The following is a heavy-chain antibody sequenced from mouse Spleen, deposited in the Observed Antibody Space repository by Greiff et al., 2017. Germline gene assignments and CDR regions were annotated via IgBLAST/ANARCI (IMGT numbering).Heavy chain of an antibody. D-gene: IGHD2-2*01. CDR2: INPSTGGT. V-gene: IGHV1-42*01. CDR3: ARSGYGYDGAWFAY. J-gene: IGHJ3*01. CDR1: GYSFTGYY. Sequence: VQLKESGPELVKPGASVKISCKASGYSFTGYYMNWVKQSPEKSLEWIGEINPSTGGTTYNQKFKAKATLTVDKSSSTAYMQLKSLTSEDSAVYYCARSGYGYDGAWFAYWGQGTLVTVSA.